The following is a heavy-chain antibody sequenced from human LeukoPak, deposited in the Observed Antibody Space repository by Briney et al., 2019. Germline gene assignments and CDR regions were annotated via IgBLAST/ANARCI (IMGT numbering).Heavy chain of an antibody. V-gene: IGHV1-46*01. J-gene: IGHJ4*02. CDR3: ARGGDTFGGVIVTPFDY. D-gene: IGHD3-16*02. CDR2: INPSGGST. Sequence: ASVKVTCKASGYTFTSYYMHWVRQAPGQGLEWMGIINPSGGSTSYAQKFQGRVTMTRDTSTSTVYMELSSLRSEDTAVYSCARGGDTFGGVIVTPFDYWGQGTLVTVSS. CDR1: GYTFTSYY.